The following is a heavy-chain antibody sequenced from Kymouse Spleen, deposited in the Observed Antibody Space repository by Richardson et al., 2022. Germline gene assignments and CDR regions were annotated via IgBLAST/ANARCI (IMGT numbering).Heavy chain of an antibody. CDR1: GFTFSGSA. V-gene: IGHV3-73*02. Sequence: EVQLVESGGGLVQPGGSLKLSCAASGFTFSGSAMHWVRQASGKGLEWVGRIRSKANSYATAYAASVKGRFTISRDDSKNTAYLQMNSLKTEDTAVYYCTRNNWNYGFDPWGQGTLVTVSS. D-gene: IGHD1-7*01. CDR3: TRNNWNYGFDP. J-gene: IGHJ5*02. CDR2: IRSKANSYAT.